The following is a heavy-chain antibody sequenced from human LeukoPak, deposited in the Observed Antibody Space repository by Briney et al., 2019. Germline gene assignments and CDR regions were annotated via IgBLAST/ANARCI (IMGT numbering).Heavy chain of an antibody. V-gene: IGHV3-15*07. D-gene: IGHD2-2*01. Sequence: GGSLRLSCAVSGFNFSNAWMNWDRQAPGKGLEWVGHIKSKTAGGTTDYSAPVKGRFIVSRDDSKNTLYLQMNSLKTDDTAVYYCTTRPGYQLLGSSYYYMDVWGAGTTVTVSS. CDR1: GFNFSNAW. CDR3: TTRPGYQLLGSSYYYMDV. J-gene: IGHJ6*03. CDR2: IKSKTAGGTT.